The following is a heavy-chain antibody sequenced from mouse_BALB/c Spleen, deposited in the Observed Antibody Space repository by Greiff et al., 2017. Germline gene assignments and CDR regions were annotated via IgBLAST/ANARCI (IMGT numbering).Heavy chain of an antibody. Sequence: DVMLVESGGGLVKPGGSLKLSCAASGFAFSSYDMSWVRQTPEKRLEWVAYISSGGGSTYYPDTVKGRFTISRDNAKNTLYLQMSSLKSEDTAMYYCARQDRWLRQYFDYWGQGTTLTVSS. V-gene: IGHV5-12-1*01. CDR3: ARQDRWLRQYFDY. CDR1: GFAFSSYD. D-gene: IGHD2-2*01. J-gene: IGHJ2*01. CDR2: ISSGGGST.